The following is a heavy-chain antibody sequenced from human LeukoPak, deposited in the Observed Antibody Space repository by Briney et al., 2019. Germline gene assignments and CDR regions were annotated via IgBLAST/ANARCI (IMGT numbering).Heavy chain of an antibody. CDR3: AKDHSGMGYYDILTGYYADDY. CDR1: GFTFSSYA. D-gene: IGHD3-9*01. Sequence: GGSLRLSCAASGFTFSSYAISWVRQAPGKGLEWVSAISGSGGSTYYADSVKGRFTISRDNSKNTLYLQMNSLRAEDTAAYYCAKDHSGMGYYDILTGYYADDYWGQGTLVTVSS. CDR2: ISGSGGST. J-gene: IGHJ4*02. V-gene: IGHV3-23*01.